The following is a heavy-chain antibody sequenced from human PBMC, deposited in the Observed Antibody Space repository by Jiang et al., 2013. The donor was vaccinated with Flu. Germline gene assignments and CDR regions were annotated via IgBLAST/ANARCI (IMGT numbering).Heavy chain of an antibody. Sequence: GAEVKKPGASLNISCTASGYGFTSYYIHWVRQAPGQGLEWMGIVNPSGGSTRYAQKFQGRVTMTRDTSTATVYMQLSGLRSEDTAVYYCARLRGYCSAGSCYLDHWGQGTLVTVSS. CDR3: ARLRGYCSAGSCYLDH. V-gene: IGHV1-46*03. CDR1: GYGFTSYY. CDR2: VNPSGGST. J-gene: IGHJ4*02. D-gene: IGHD6-19*01.